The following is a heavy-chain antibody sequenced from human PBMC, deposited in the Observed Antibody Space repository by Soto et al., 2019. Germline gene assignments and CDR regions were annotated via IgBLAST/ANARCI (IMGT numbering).Heavy chain of an antibody. CDR3: AHAMLYSTGGSCSTWFDS. J-gene: IGHJ5*01. Sequence: QITLTESDLTLVKPTQTLTLTCTFSGFSRSNHGVVVGWVRQPAGKALEWLALIYWDDDKRYSASLNSRLTITKDTSKNQVVLTMTNMDPMDTVPYYCAHAMLYSTGGSCSTWFDSWGKGTLVTVSS. CDR2: IYWDDDK. V-gene: IGHV2-5*02. CDR1: GFSRSNHGVV. D-gene: IGHD2-15*01.